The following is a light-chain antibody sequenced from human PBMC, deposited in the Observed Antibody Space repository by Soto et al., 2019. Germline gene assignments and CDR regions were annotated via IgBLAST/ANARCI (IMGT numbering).Light chain of an antibody. CDR2: VSSDGSH. CDR3: QTWGTGIRV. CDR1: SGHSRYV. V-gene: IGLV4-69*01. Sequence: QPVLTQSPSASASLGASVKLTCTLSSGHSRYVIAWHQQQPEKGPRYLMKVSSDGSHNKGDGIPDRFSGSSSGAERYLTISSLQSEDEADYYCQTWGTGIRVFGGGTKVTVL. J-gene: IGLJ3*02.